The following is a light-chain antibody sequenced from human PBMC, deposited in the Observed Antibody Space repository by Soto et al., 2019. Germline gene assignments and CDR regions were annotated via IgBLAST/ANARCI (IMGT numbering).Light chain of an antibody. V-gene: IGKV2-40*01. J-gene: IGKJ1*01. Sequence: DIVMTQTPLSLPVTPGEPASISCRSSQSLLESDDGNTYLDWYLQKPGKSPQLMIYTLSYRASGVPYKCSGRGSGTDLPLKISRVEAEDVGVYYCMPSTEFPCTFGQGPKVEIK. CDR1: QSLLESDDGNTY. CDR2: TLS. CDR3: MPSTEFPCT.